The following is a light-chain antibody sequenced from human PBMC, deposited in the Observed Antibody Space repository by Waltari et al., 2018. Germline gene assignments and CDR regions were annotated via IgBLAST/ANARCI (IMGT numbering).Light chain of an antibody. CDR1: QSVFDNSGKNNS. Sequence: DIVMTQSPDSLTVSLGERATTNCKSSQSVFDNSGKNNSLAWYQHKPGQPPNLLIPWASARESGVPDRFSGSGSGADFTLTISSLRAEDVAVYYCQQYNNWPSLTFGGGTKVEIK. V-gene: IGKV4-1*01. CDR2: WAS. CDR3: QQYNNWPSLT. J-gene: IGKJ4*01.